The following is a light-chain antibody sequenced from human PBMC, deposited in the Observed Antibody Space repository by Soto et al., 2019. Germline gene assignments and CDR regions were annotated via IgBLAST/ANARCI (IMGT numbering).Light chain of an antibody. J-gene: IGLJ1*01. V-gene: IGLV2-14*01. CDR3: SSDTTSTTYV. CDR1: SSDVGRYNS. Sequence: QSALTQPASVSGSPGQSITISCTGTSSDVGRYNSVYWYQQHPGKAPKLLIFEVSLRPSGVSNRFSGSKSGNTASLTISGLQAEDEADYYCSSDTTSTTYVFGIGTKLTVL. CDR2: EVS.